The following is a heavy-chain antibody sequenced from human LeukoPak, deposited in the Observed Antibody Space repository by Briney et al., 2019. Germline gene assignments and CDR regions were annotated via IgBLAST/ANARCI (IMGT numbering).Heavy chain of an antibody. Sequence: GGSLRLSCAASGFTFSSYGMHWVRQAPGKGLEWVAVIWYDGSNKYYADSVKGRFTISRDNSKNTLYLQMNSLRAEDTAVYYCARVADVLRYFDWSSAYGMDVWGQGTTVTVSS. CDR2: IWYDGSNK. CDR1: GFTFSSYG. CDR3: ARVADVLRYFDWSSAYGMDV. V-gene: IGHV3-33*01. D-gene: IGHD3-9*01. J-gene: IGHJ6*02.